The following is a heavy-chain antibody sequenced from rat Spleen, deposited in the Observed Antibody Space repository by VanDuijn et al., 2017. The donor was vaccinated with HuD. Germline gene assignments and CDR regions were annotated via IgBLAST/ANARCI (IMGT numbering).Heavy chain of an antibody. CDR2: ISYDGSST. CDR1: GFTFSNYD. Sequence: EVQLVESGGGLVQPGRSMKLSCAASGFTFSNYDMAWVRQAPTKGLEWVASISYDGSSTYYRDSVKGRFTISRDNAKSTLYLQMDSLRSEDTATYYCTRGFTVAVFWGQGVMVTVSA. J-gene: IGHJ2*01. D-gene: IGHD1-2*01. CDR3: TRGFTVAVF. V-gene: IGHV5-22*01.